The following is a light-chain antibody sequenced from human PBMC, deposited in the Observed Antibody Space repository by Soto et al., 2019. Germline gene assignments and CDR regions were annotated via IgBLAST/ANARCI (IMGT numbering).Light chain of an antibody. J-gene: IGLJ3*02. Sequence: QSALTQPASVSGSPGQSITISCTGSSGDVGHYNYVSGYQQHPGKAPKLMMYEVSNRPSEVSNRFSGSKSGNTASLIISGLEAEDEADYYCTPYTTGRIWVFGGGTKLTVL. CDR1: SGDVGHYNY. CDR3: TPYTTGRIWV. CDR2: EVS. V-gene: IGLV2-14*01.